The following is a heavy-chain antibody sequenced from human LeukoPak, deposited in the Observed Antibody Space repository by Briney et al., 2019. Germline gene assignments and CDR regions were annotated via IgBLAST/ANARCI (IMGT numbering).Heavy chain of an antibody. CDR2: FDPEDGET. CDR3: ATEDCSSTSCYGPYYYYMDV. D-gene: IGHD2-2*01. J-gene: IGHJ6*03. V-gene: IGHV1-24*01. Sequence: ASVKVSCKVSGYTLTELSMHWVRQAPGKGLEWMGGFDPEDGETIYAQKFQGRVTMTEDTSTDTAYMELSSLRSGDTAVYYCATEDCSSTSCYGPYYYYMDVWGKGTTVTVSS. CDR1: GYTLTELS.